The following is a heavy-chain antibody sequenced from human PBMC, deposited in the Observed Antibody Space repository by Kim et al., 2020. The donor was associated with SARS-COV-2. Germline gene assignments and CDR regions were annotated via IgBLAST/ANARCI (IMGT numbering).Heavy chain of an antibody. D-gene: IGHD3-10*01. J-gene: IGHJ6*02. CDR2: ISSSSSTI. V-gene: IGHV3-48*02. CDR1: GFTFSSYS. CDR3: ARDRGSGSYDLYYYYGMDV. Sequence: GGSLRLSCAASGFTFSSYSMNWVRQAPGKGLEWVSYISSSSSTIYYAYSVKGRFTISRDNAKNSLYLQMNSLRDEDTAVYYCARDRGSGSYDLYYYYGMDVWGQGTTVTVSS.